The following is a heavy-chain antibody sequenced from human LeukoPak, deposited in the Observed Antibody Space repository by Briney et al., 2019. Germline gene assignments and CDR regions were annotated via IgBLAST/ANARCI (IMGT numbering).Heavy chain of an antibody. D-gene: IGHD3-9*01. Sequence: SVKVSCKASGGTFSSYAISWVRQASGQGLEWMGRIIPIFGTANYAQKFQGRVTITTDESTSTAYMELSSLRSEDTAVYYCARASDGLFALDYWGQGTLVTVSS. CDR3: ARASDGLFALDY. CDR1: GGTFSSYA. CDR2: IIPIFGTA. J-gene: IGHJ4*02. V-gene: IGHV1-69*05.